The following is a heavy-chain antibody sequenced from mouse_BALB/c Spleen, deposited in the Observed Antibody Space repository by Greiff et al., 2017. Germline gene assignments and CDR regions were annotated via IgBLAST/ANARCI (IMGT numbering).Heavy chain of an antibody. J-gene: IGHJ2*01. Sequence: EVQRLESGGGLVQPGGSLKLSCAASGFTFSSYGMSWVRQTPDKRLELVATINSNGGSTYYPDSVKGRFTISRDNAKNTLYLQMSSLKSEDTAMYYCAREGGYDGYFDYWGQGTTLTVSS. V-gene: IGHV5-6-3*01. CDR3: AREGGYDGYFDY. CDR1: GFTFSSYG. D-gene: IGHD2-2*01. CDR2: INSNGGST.